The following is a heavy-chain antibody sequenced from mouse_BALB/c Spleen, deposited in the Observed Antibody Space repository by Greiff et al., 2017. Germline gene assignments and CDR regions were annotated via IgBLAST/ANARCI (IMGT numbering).Heavy chain of an antibody. D-gene: IGHD2-1*01. Sequence: VQLQQSGAELVRPGVSVKISCKGSGYTFTDYAMHWVKQSHAKSLEWIGVISTYYGDASYNQKFKGKATMTVDKSSSTAYMELARMTSEDSAIYYCAKTRNYGGYAMDYWGQGTSVTVSS. CDR2: ISTYYGDA. J-gene: IGHJ4*01. V-gene: IGHV1S137*01. CDR3: AKTRNYGGYAMDY. CDR1: GYTFTDYA.